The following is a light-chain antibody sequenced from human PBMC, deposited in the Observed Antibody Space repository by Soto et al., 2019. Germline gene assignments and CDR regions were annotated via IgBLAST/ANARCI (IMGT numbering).Light chain of an antibody. Sequence: NFMLTQPHSVSESPGKTVTISCTRSSGSIASNYVQWYQQRPGSAPTTVIYEDNQRPSGVPDRFSGSIDSSSNSASLTISGLKTEDEADYCCQSYDSPWGVFGGGTKLTVL. J-gene: IGLJ2*01. CDR2: EDN. CDR1: SGSIASNY. CDR3: QSYDSPWGV. V-gene: IGLV6-57*03.